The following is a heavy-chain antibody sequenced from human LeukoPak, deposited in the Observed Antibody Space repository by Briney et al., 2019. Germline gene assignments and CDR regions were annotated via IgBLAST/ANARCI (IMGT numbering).Heavy chain of an antibody. Sequence: KSGGSLRLSCAASGFTFSDYYMSWIRQAPGKGLEWVSYISSSSSYTNYADSVKGRFTISRDNAKNSLYLQMNSLRAEDTAVYYCARDLNVVGCGYDYWGQGTLVTVSS. D-gene: IGHD2-21*01. CDR1: GFTFSDYY. CDR3: ARDLNVVGCGYDY. CDR2: ISSSSSYT. V-gene: IGHV3-11*06. J-gene: IGHJ4*02.